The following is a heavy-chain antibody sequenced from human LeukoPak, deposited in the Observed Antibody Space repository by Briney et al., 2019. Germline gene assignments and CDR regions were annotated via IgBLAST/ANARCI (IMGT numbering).Heavy chain of an antibody. CDR1: GFTFSRYG. CDR2: ISDSGATI. Sequence: TGGSLRLSCAASGFTFSRYGMNWVRQAPGKGLEWVSGISDSGATIYYADSVKGRFTISRDNSKNMLYLQMHSLRPEDTAIYYWAKIRAARPGYWGQGTLVTVSS. D-gene: IGHD6-6*01. CDR3: AKIRAARPGY. J-gene: IGHJ4*02. V-gene: IGHV3-23*01.